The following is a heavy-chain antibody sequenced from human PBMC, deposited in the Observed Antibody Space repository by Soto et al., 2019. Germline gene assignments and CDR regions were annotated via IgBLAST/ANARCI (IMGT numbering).Heavy chain of an antibody. V-gene: IGHV4-30-4*01. Sequence: QVQLQESGPGLVKPSQTLSLTCTVSGGSISSGDYYWSWIRQPPGKGLEWIGYIYYSGSTYYNPSLESRLNISLDTSKNQFSLELSSVTAADTAVYYCARDPLVDSGMAVDYYYYYGMDVWGQGTTVTVSS. D-gene: IGHD5-18*01. CDR1: GGSISSGDYY. CDR3: ARDPLVDSGMAVDYYYYYGMDV. J-gene: IGHJ6*02. CDR2: IYYSGST.